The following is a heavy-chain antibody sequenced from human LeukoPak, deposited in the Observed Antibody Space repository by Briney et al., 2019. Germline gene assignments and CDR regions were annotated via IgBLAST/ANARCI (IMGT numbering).Heavy chain of an antibody. V-gene: IGHV1-18*01. J-gene: IGHJ6*02. D-gene: IGHD6-13*01. CDR2: ISAYNGNT. CDR3: ARAPSRLSSWYVSVDYYYYYGMDV. Sequence: ASVKVSCKASGYTFTSYGISWVRQAPGRGLEWMGCISAYNGNTNYAQKLQGRVTMTTDTSTSTAYMELRSLRSDDTAVYYCARAPSRLSSWYVSVDYYYYYGMDVWGQGTTVTVSS. CDR1: GYTFTSYG.